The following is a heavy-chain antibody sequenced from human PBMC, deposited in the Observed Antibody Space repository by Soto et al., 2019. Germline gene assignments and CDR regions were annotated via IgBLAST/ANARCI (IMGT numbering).Heavy chain of an antibody. CDR1: GFTFSSYP. V-gene: IGHV3-74*01. CDR3: VRGTKGWRGRDY. CDR2: ITEDGSGT. D-gene: IGHD2-2*01. J-gene: IGHJ4*02. Sequence: EVQLVESGGAIVQPGGSLRLSCATSGFTFSSYPIHWVRQAPGKGPVWVSRITEDGSGTTYADSVKGRFTVTRDNAKNTMYLQRGGRGAEDTAVYNCVRGTKGWRGRDYWGQGTLVPVSS.